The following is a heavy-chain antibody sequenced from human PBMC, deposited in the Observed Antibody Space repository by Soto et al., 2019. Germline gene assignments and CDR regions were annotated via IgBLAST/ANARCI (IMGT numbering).Heavy chain of an antibody. CDR1: GDSMTGYY. CDR3: ARRRACSGGTCYQSLDY. D-gene: IGHD2-15*01. Sequence: KASETLSLTCTVSGDSMTGYYWSWIRQPPGRGLEWIGYIYSSGSTSYNPSLKSRVIISVDTSKNQFSLKLSSVTAADTAVYYCARRRACSGGTCYQSLDYWGQGTLVTVSS. CDR2: IYSSGST. V-gene: IGHV4-59*01. J-gene: IGHJ4*02.